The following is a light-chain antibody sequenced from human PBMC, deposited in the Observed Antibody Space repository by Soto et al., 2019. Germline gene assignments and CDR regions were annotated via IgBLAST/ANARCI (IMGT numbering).Light chain of an antibody. CDR3: QQYNSYSIT. CDR2: KAS. CDR1: QSISSW. Sequence: DIHMTQSPSTMSASVGDRVTITCRASQSISSWLAWYQQKPGKAPKLLIYKASSLESGVPSRFSGSGSGTEFTLTISSLQPDDIATYYCQQYNSYSITFGQGTRLEIK. J-gene: IGKJ5*01. V-gene: IGKV1-5*03.